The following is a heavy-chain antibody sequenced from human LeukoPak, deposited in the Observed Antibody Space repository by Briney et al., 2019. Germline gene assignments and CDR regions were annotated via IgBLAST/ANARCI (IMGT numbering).Heavy chain of an antibody. CDR3: ARGRPSPSYLFVVPAARPDF. CDR2: INHVGAT. D-gene: IGHD2-2*01. Sequence: PSETLSLTCAVYGESFSNNYWTWIRQPPGKGPEWVGEINHVGATKYNPSLKSRVTISVDTSKSQFSLQLTSVTAADTAVYYCARGRPSPSYLFVVPAARPDFWGQGTLVSVSS. J-gene: IGHJ4*02. V-gene: IGHV4-34*01. CDR1: GESFSNNY.